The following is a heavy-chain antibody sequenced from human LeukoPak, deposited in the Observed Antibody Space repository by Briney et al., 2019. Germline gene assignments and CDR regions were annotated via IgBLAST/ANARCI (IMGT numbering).Heavy chain of an antibody. V-gene: IGHV3-48*03. CDR2: ISDSGSSV. CDR1: GFTFSIYE. D-gene: IGHD1-26*01. CDR3: ARDPYSGRYGDYYYYYMDV. J-gene: IGHJ6*03. Sequence: GGSLRLSCEASGFTFSIYEVNWVRQAPGKGLEWLSHISDSGSSVHYADSVKGRFTISRDNAKNSLYLQMNSLRAEDTAVYYCARDPYSGRYGDYYYYYMDVWGKGTTVTISS.